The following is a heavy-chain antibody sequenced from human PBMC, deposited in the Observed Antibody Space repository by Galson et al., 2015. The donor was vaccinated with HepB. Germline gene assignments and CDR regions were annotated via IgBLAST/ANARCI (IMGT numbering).Heavy chain of an antibody. CDR2: INPNSGGT. D-gene: IGHD3-22*01. CDR3: AREGRHFDSSGYSDKPTGDY. J-gene: IGHJ4*02. Sequence: SVKVSCKASGYTFTGYYLDWVRQTPGQGLEWMGRINPNSGGTNYAQKFQARVTMTRDTSTSTAYMDLSRLRSDDTAVYYCAREGRHFDSSGYSDKPTGDYWGQGTLVTVSP. CDR1: GYTFTGYY. V-gene: IGHV1-2*06.